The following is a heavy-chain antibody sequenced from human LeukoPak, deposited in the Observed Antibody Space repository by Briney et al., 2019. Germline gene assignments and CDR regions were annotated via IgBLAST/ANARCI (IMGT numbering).Heavy chain of an antibody. Sequence: ASVKVSCKASGYTFTSYYMHWVRQAPGKGLEWMGGFDPEDGETIYAQKFQGRVTMTEDTSTDTAYMELSSLRSEDTAVYYCATGNYNWNYDRNGAFDIWGQGTMVTVSS. J-gene: IGHJ3*02. CDR1: GYTFTSYY. CDR2: FDPEDGET. D-gene: IGHD1-7*01. V-gene: IGHV1-24*01. CDR3: ATGNYNWNYDRNGAFDI.